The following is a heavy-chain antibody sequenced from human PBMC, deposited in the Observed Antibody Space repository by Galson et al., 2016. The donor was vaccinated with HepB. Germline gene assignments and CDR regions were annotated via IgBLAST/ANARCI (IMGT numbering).Heavy chain of an antibody. CDR3: ARVGKPRDRTYYFDL. CDR1: GYTFSIYH. D-gene: IGHD7-27*01. CDR2: INPNGGST. V-gene: IGHV1-46*01. J-gene: IGHJ4*02. Sequence: SVKVSCKASGYTFSIYHLHWVRQAPGQGLEWMGIINPNGGSTTYAHMFRGRLTVTRDSSTDTVYMALSSLTYEDTGVYYCARVGKPRDRTYYFDLWGQGTLVTVSS.